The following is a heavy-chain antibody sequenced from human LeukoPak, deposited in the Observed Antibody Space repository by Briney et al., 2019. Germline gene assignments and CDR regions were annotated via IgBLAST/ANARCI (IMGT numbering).Heavy chain of an antibody. CDR3: ARITTTVTAIDY. D-gene: IGHD4-17*01. Sequence: GGSLRLSSAASGFTFSSYAMHWVRQAPGKGLEWVAVISYDGSNKYYADSVKGRFTISRDNSKNTLYLQMNSLRAEDTAVYYCARITTTVTAIDYWGQGTLVTVSS. V-gene: IGHV3-30*04. CDR2: ISYDGSNK. J-gene: IGHJ4*02. CDR1: GFTFSSYA.